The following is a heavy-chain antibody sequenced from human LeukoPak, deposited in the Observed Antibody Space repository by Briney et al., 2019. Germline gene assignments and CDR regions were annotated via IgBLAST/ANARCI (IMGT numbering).Heavy chain of an antibody. D-gene: IGHD1-26*01. V-gene: IGHV4-59*01. Sequence: SETLSLTCTVSGASIRSSYWSWIRQPPGKGLEWIGHIHYSGSTNYNPSLKGRVAISVDTSKNQFSLKLSSVTAADTALYYCARRVWATTISRDAFDIWGQGTMVTVSS. J-gene: IGHJ3*02. CDR3: ARRVWATTISRDAFDI. CDR2: IHYSGST. CDR1: GASIRSSY.